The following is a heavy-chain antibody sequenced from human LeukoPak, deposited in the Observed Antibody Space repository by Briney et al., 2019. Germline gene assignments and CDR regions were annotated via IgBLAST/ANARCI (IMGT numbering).Heavy chain of an antibody. J-gene: IGHJ4*02. Sequence: SETLSLTCTVSGGSISSSSYYWGWIRQPPGKGLEWIGSIYHSGSTYYNPSLKSRVTISVDTSKNQFSLKLSSVTAADTAVYYCARALWELLSEYDYWGQGTLVTVSS. CDR1: GGSISSSSYY. D-gene: IGHD1-26*01. V-gene: IGHV4-39*07. CDR2: IYHSGST. CDR3: ARALWELLSEYDY.